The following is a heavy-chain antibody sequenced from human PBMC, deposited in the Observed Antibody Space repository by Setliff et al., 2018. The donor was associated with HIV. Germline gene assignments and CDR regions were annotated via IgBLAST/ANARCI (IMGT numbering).Heavy chain of an antibody. CDR3: VRGVQSPPHYSYYYMDV. V-gene: IGHV1-69*10. J-gene: IGHJ6*03. CDR1: GGTFSNYG. Sequence: EASVKVSCKASGGTFSNYGMSWVRQAPGQGLEWMGGIIPILGVANYAQRFQGKVTITADKSTSTAYMELTSLRFDDTAMYYCVRGVQSPPHYSYYYMDVWGEGTMVTVSS. CDR2: IIPILGVA. D-gene: IGHD3-3*01.